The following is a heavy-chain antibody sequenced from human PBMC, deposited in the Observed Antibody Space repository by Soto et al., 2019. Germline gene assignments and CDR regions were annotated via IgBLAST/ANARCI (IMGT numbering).Heavy chain of an antibody. Sequence: GASVKVSCKASGVTFSSYAISWVRQAPGQGLEWMGGIIPIFGTANYAQKFQGRVTITADESTSTAYMELSNLRSEDTAVYYCASRGPNPDPYMYYFDYWGQGTLVTVSS. CDR2: IIPIFGTA. CDR1: GVTFSSYA. CDR3: ASRGPNPDPYMYYFDY. J-gene: IGHJ4*02. D-gene: IGHD3-10*01. V-gene: IGHV1-69*13.